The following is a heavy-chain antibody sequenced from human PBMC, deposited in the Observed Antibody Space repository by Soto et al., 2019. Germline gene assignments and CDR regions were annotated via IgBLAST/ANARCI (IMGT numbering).Heavy chain of an antibody. CDR1: GFTFSSYA. Sequence: EVQLVESGGGLVQPGGSLRLSCAASGFTFSSYAMYWVRQAPGKGLEYVSAINSNGGSTYYANSVKGRFTISRDNSKNTLYLQMCSLRAEDMAVYYCARTSQYYFDYWGQGTLVTVSS. CDR3: ARTSQYYFDY. V-gene: IGHV3-64*01. J-gene: IGHJ4*02. CDR2: INSNGGST.